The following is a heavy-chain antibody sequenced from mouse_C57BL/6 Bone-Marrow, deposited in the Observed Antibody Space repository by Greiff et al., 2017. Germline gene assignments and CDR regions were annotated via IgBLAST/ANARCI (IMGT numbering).Heavy chain of an antibody. V-gene: IGHV6-6*01. CDR1: GFTFSDAW. D-gene: IGHD2-4*01. Sequence: LQQSGGGLVQPGGSMKLSCAASGFTFSDAWMDWVRQSPEKGLEWVAEIRNKANNHATYYAESVKGRFTISRDDSKSSVYLQMNSLRAEDTGIYYCTRGPYYDYDDAGLAYWGQGTLVTVSA. J-gene: IGHJ3*01. CDR2: IRNKANNHAT. CDR3: TRGPYYDYDDAGLAY.